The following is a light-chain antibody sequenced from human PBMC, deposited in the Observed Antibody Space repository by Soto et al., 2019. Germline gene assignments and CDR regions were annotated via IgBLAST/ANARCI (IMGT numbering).Light chain of an antibody. J-gene: IGKJ4*01. CDR1: QKISSY. CDR2: DAS. CDR3: QQRSNWPPLT. Sequence: EIVLTQSPGTLSLSPGERATLSCRASQKISSYLAWYQQKPGQAPRLLIYDASNRATGIPARFSGSGSGTDFTLTIISLEPEDFAVYYCQQRSNWPPLTFGGGTKVEI. V-gene: IGKV3-11*01.